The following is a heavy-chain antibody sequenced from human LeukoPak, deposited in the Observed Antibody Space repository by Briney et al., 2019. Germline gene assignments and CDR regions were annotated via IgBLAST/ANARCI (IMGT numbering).Heavy chain of an antibody. D-gene: IGHD3-10*01. J-gene: IGHJ6*04. Sequence: PGRSLRLSCAASGFTFSSYGMHWVRQAPGKGLEWVAVIWYDGSNKYYADSVKGRFTISRDNSKNTLYLQMNSLRAEDTAVYYCVRDFGELSHYYYGMDVWGKGTTVTVSS. CDR2: IWYDGSNK. CDR3: VRDFGELSHYYYGMDV. V-gene: IGHV3-33*01. CDR1: GFTFSSYG.